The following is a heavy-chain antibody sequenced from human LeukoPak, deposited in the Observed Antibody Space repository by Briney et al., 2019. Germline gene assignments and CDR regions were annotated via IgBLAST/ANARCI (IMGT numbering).Heavy chain of an antibody. D-gene: IGHD3-22*01. J-gene: IGHJ4*02. CDR2: INPNSGGT. CDR3: ARAAPYYNDSSGYYNY. CDR1: GYTFTGYY. Sequence: ASVKVSCKASGYTFTGYYMHWVRQAPGQGLEWMGWINPNSGGTNYAQEFQGRVTMTRDTSISTAYMELSRLRSDDTAVYYCARAAPYYNDSSGYYNYWGQGTLVTVSS. V-gene: IGHV1-2*02.